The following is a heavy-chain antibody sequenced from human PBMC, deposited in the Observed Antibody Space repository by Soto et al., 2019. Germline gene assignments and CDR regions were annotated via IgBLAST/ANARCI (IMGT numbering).Heavy chain of an antibody. CDR3: ARDLYGDYVSDY. D-gene: IGHD4-17*01. Sequence: GGSLRLSCASSGFTFSIYSMNLVRQAPGKGLEWVSYISSSSGTIYYADSVKGRFTISRDNAKNSLYLQMSSLRAEDTAVYYCARDLYGDYVSDYWGQGTLVTVSS. CDR2: ISSSSGTI. CDR1: GFTFSIYS. J-gene: IGHJ4*02. V-gene: IGHV3-48*01.